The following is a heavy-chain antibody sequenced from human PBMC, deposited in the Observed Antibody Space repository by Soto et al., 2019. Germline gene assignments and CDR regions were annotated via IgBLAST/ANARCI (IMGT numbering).Heavy chain of an antibody. Sequence: QVQLVESGGGVVQPGGSLRLSCAASGFTFGRHGMHWVRQAPGKGLEWVAVIGSDGRRASYADSVKGRFTISRDNGQNTLFLKMNSLRAEETAVYSCARADSYGDNGLDYWGQGNLVTVSS. V-gene: IGHV3-33*01. CDR2: IGSDGRRA. J-gene: IGHJ4*02. D-gene: IGHD4-17*01. CDR1: GFTFGRHG. CDR3: ARADSYGDNGLDY.